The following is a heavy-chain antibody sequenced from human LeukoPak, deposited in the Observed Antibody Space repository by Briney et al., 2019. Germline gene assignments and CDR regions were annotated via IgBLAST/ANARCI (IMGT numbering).Heavy chain of an antibody. V-gene: IGHV1-69*05. CDR2: IIPIFGTA. CDR3: ARGHYDFWSGYYYYFDY. CDR1: GGTFSSYA. D-gene: IGHD3-3*01. J-gene: IGHJ4*02. Sequence: GSSVKVSCKASGGTFSSYAISWVRLAPGQGLEWMGGIIPIFGTANYAQKFQGRVTITTDESTSTAYMELSSLRSEDTAVYYCARGHYDFWSGYYYYFDYWGQGTLVTVSS.